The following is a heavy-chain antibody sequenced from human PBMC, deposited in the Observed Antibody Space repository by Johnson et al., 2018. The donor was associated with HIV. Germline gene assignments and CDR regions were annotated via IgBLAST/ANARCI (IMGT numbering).Heavy chain of an antibody. CDR1: GITVSSSY. V-gene: IGHV3-66*01. Sequence: VQLLESGGGLVQPGGSLRLSCAASGITVSSSYMSWVRQAPGKGLEWVSVIYSGGNTYHADSVKGRFIISRDNSKSTLYLQMNSLRAEDTAVYYCARAYTYGAFDIWGQGTMVTVSS. D-gene: IGHD5-18*01. J-gene: IGHJ3*02. CDR3: ARAYTYGAFDI. CDR2: IYSGGNT.